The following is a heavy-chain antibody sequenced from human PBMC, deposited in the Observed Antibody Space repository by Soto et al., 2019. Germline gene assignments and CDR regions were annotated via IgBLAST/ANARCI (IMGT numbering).Heavy chain of an antibody. D-gene: IGHD3-9*01. J-gene: IGHJ5*02. CDR3: ARGLAKYDILTGYYLNWFDP. V-gene: IGHV4-34*01. Sequence: SETLSLTCAVYGGSFSGYYWSWIRQPPGKGLEWIGEINHSGSTNYNPSLKSRVTISVDTSKNQFSLKLSSVTAADTAVYYCARGLAKYDILTGYYLNWFDPWGQGTLVTVSS. CDR2: INHSGST. CDR1: GGSFSGYY.